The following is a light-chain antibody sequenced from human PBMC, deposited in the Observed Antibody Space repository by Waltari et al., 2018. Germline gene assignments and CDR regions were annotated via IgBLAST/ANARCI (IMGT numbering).Light chain of an antibody. J-gene: IGKJ2*01. CDR1: QSVSSNQ. Sequence: EIVLTQSPVTLSLSPGERATLSCRASQSVSSNQLAWYQQKPGQAPRLLIYGASSRATGIPDRFSGSGSGTDFTLTISRLEPEDFAVYYCQQYGSSHTFGQGTKLEIK. CDR3: QQYGSSHT. V-gene: IGKV3-20*01. CDR2: GAS.